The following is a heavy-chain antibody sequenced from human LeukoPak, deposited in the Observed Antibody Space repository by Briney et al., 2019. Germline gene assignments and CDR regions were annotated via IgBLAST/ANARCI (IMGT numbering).Heavy chain of an antibody. Sequence: GESLKISCKGSGYSFTSYWIGWVRQMPGKGLEWMGIIYPGDSDTRYSPSFQGQVTISADKSISTAYLQWSSLKASDTAMYYCARGNVVVPAAWGYFDYWGQGTLVTVSS. CDR3: ARGNVVVPAAWGYFDY. D-gene: IGHD2-2*01. CDR2: IYPGDSDT. V-gene: IGHV5-51*01. CDR1: GYSFTSYW. J-gene: IGHJ4*02.